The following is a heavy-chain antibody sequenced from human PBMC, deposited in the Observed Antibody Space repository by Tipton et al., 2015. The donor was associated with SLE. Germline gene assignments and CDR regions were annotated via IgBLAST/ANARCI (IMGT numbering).Heavy chain of an antibody. CDR1: GGSVSSNNHY. CDR3: ARQIGDSEGWGYFYYMDV. J-gene: IGHJ6*03. Sequence: TLSLTCTVSGGSVSSNNHYRGWVRQSPGQGLEWIGVISYSGATYYSPSLSSRVTISVDTSKNQFSLRLTSVTAADTGIYFCARQIGDSEGWGYFYYMDVWGTGTTVIVSS. D-gene: IGHD5-18*01. V-gene: IGHV4-39*07. CDR2: ISYSGAT.